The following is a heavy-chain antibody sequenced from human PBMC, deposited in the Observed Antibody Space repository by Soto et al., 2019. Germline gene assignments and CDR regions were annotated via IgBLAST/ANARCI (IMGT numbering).Heavy chain of an antibody. CDR1: GFTFSSFS. D-gene: IGHD1-1*01. V-gene: IGHV3-48*01. CDR2: ISSSSDTI. CDR3: ARDKGVQLERLTKFDY. J-gene: IGHJ4*02. Sequence: EVQLVESGGDLVQPGGSLRLSCAASGFTFSSFSMNWVRQAPGKRLEWVSYISSSSDTIYYADSVKGRFTISRDNAKNSLYLQMNSLRAEDTAVYYCARDKGVQLERLTKFDYWGQGTLVTVSS.